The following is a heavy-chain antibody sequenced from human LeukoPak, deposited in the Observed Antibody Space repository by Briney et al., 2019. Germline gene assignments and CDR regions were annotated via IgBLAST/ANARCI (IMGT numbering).Heavy chain of an antibody. J-gene: IGHJ4*02. V-gene: IGHV3-23*01. CDR2: ISSSGGNT. D-gene: IGHD1-26*01. Sequence: GGSLRLSCAASGFTFSSYAMSWVHQAPGKGLEWVSAISSSGGNTYYADSVKGRFTISRDNSKNTLYLQMNSLRAEDTAVYYCAKGGSDYDDHGYSFDYWGQGALVTVSS. CDR3: AKGGSDYDDHGYSFDY. CDR1: GFTFSSYA.